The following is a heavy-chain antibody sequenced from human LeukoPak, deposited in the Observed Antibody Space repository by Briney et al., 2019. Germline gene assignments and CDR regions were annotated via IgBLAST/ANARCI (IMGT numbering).Heavy chain of an antibody. D-gene: IGHD3-22*01. CDR2: ISSSGSTI. V-gene: IGHV3-48*03. J-gene: IGHJ4*02. Sequence: GGSLRLSCAASGFTFSSYEMNWVRQAPGKGLEWVSYISSSGSTIYYADSVKGRFTISRDNAKNSPYLQMNSLRAEDTAVYYCARDERHYDSSGYYSKLFDYWRQGNLVTVSS. CDR3: ARDERHYDSSGYYSKLFDY. CDR1: GFTFSSYE.